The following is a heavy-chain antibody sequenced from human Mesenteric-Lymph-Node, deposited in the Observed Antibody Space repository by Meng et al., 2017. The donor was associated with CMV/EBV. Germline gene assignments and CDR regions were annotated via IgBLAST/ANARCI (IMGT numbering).Heavy chain of an antibody. CDR3: ARLPQGYCSSTSCQNDAFDI. J-gene: IGHJ3*02. V-gene: IGHV1-18*01. D-gene: IGHD2-2*01. Sequence: ASVKVSCKASGYTFTSYGISWVRQAPGQGLEWMGWISAYNGNTNYAQKLQGRVTMTTDTSTSTAYMELRSLRSDDTAVYYCARLPQGYCSSTSCQNDAFDIWGQGTMVTVSS. CDR2: ISAYNGNT. CDR1: GYTFTSYG.